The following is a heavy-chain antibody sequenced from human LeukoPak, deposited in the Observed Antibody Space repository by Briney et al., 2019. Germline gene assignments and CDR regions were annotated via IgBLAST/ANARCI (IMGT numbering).Heavy chain of an antibody. V-gene: IGHV1-18*01. Sequence: ASVKVSCKASGYTFTSYGISWVRQAPGQGLEWMGWISAYNGNTNYAQKLQGRVTMTTDTSTSTAYMELRSLRSEDTAVYYCARVWSGYDFYYFDYWGQGTLVTVSS. CDR2: ISAYNGNT. CDR3: ARVWSGYDFYYFDY. D-gene: IGHD5-12*01. J-gene: IGHJ4*02. CDR1: GYTFTSYG.